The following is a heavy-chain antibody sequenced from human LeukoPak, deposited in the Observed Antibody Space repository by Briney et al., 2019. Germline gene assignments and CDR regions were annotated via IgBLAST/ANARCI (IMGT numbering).Heavy chain of an antibody. J-gene: IGHJ3*02. CDR3: TRALIPRYDAFDI. Sequence: GRSLRLSCAASGFTFSNACMSWVRQAPGKGLEWVGHIKGKAEGGTTDYAAPVQGRFTISRDDSKNTLYLQMNSLKTEDTAVYYCTRALIPRYDAFDIWGQGTMVTVSS. CDR1: GFTFSNAC. CDR2: IKGKAEGGTT. V-gene: IGHV3-15*01.